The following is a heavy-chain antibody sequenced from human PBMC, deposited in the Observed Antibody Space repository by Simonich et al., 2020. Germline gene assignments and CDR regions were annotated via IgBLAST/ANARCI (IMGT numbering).Heavy chain of an antibody. Sequence: QVQLVQSGAEVKKPGSSVKVSCKAPGGTFSSYAISWVRQAPGQGLEWMGGYIPILVIANYAKKFQGRVTITADKPTSAAYMELSSLRSEDTAVYYCARGGLADRRIVYYYYMDVWGKGTTVTVSS. D-gene: IGHD2-15*01. V-gene: IGHV1-69*09. J-gene: IGHJ6*03. CDR3: ARGGLADRRIVYYYYMDV. CDR2: YIPILVIA. CDR1: GGTFSSYA.